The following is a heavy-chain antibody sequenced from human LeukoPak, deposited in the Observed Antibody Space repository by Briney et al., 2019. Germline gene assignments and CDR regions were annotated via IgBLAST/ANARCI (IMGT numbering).Heavy chain of an antibody. CDR2: INPSGGST. V-gene: IGHV1-46*01. Sequence: GASVKVSCKASGYTFTSYYMHWVRQAPGQGLEWMGIINPSGGSTSYAQKFQGRVTMTRDMSTSTVYMELSSLRSEDTAVYYCARESMAFSGYNNYYYYYMDVWGKGTTVTVSS. D-gene: IGHD3-10*01. CDR1: GYTFTSYY. J-gene: IGHJ6*03. CDR3: ARESMAFSGYNNYYYYYMDV.